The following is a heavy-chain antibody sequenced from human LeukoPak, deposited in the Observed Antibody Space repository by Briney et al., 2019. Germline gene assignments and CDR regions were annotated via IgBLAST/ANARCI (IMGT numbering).Heavy chain of an antibody. D-gene: IGHD2-21*01. V-gene: IGHV3-30*18. CDR3: AKDGNIVVVKYWFDP. CDR2: ISYDGSNK. CDR1: GFTFSSYG. Sequence: GRSLRLSCAASGFTFSSYGMHWVRQAPGKGLEWVAVISYDGSNKYYADSVKGRFTISRDNSKNTLYLQMNSLRAEDTAVYYCAKDGNIVVVKYWFDPWGQGTLVTVSS. J-gene: IGHJ5*02.